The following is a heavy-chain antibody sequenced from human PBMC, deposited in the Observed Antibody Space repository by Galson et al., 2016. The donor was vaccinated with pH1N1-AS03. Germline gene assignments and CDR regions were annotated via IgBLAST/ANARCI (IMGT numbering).Heavy chain of an antibody. V-gene: IGHV1-2*02. Sequence: SVKVSCKASGYTFSDYYLHWVRQAPGQGLEWMGWIKPDTGNTDFAQKFQGRVTMTRDRSISTGYMELSRLKSDDTAVYYCARAKGNSKVWGSWGQGTLVTVSS. J-gene: IGHJ5*02. CDR1: GYTFSDYY. CDR2: IKPDTGNT. D-gene: IGHD4-23*01. CDR3: ARAKGNSKVWGS.